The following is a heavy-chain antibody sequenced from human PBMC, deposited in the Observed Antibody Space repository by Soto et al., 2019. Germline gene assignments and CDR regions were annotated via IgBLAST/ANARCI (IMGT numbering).Heavy chain of an antibody. Sequence: QVQLVQSGAEVKKPGASVKVSCKTSGYIFHNYGISWVRQAPGQGLEWMGWISDYNSNTKYAQKFQGRVTMATDTSTRTAYMELRSLRSDDTAVYYCAREGYYSGSESYSPPRYYGMDVWGQGTTVTVSS. CDR2: ISDYNSNT. D-gene: IGHD3-10*01. J-gene: IGHJ6*02. CDR3: AREGYYSGSESYSPPRYYGMDV. V-gene: IGHV1-18*01. CDR1: GYIFHNYG.